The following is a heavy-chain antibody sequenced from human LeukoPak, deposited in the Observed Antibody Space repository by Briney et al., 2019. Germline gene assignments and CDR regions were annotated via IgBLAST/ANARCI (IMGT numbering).Heavy chain of an antibody. D-gene: IGHD6-19*01. CDR3: AKGSSSGWPYYFDY. J-gene: IGHJ4*02. Sequence: GGSLRLSCAASGFTFSRYAMSWVRQAPGKGLEWVAAINDGGSSTYYADAVKGRFSISRDNSRTTLSVGMDGLRAEDTAVYYCAKGSSSGWPYYFDYWGQGTLVTVSS. V-gene: IGHV3-23*01. CDR1: GFTFSRYA. CDR2: INDGGSST.